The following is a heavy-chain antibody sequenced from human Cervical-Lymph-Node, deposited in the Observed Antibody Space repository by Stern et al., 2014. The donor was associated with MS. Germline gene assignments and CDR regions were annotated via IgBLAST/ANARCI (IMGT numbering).Heavy chain of an antibody. CDR2: IAGSSSPI. D-gene: IGHD3-3*02. J-gene: IGHJ4*02. CDR3: ARDGHRSFSIAN. CDR1: GFTFSSNS. Sequence: EVQLVESGGRLVQPGGSLRLSCGASGFTFSSNSMNWVRQAPGKGLEWLAYIAGSSSPIYYADSVKGRFTISRDNAKNSLHLQMNSLRGEDTAVYYCARDGHRSFSIANWGQGTLVTVSS. V-gene: IGHV3-48*01.